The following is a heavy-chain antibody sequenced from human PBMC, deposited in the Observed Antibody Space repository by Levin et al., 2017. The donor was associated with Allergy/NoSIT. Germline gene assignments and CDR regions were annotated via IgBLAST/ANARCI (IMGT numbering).Heavy chain of an antibody. CDR3: ARSGSPDY. V-gene: IGHV3-21*01. D-gene: IGHD3-22*01. Sequence: GESLKISCAASGFTFSDYSMNWVRQAPGKGLEWVSSISPNSNYIYYADSLKGRFTISRDNAKSSVFLQMNSLRAKDTALYYCARSGSPDYWGQGTLVTVSS. J-gene: IGHJ4*02. CDR2: ISPNSNYI. CDR1: GFTFSDYS.